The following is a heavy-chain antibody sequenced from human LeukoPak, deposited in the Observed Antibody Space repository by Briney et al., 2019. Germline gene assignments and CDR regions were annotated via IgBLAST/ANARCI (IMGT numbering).Heavy chain of an antibody. CDR1: GFTFRNYG. Sequence: GGSLRLSCAVFGFTFRNYGMSWVRQAPGKGLEWVSVVSDSGTSAYYADSVKGRFTISRDNSKNTLYLQMNSLRAEDTAVYYCARDEYGDYGCDRWGQGTLVTVSS. CDR2: VSDSGTSA. CDR3: ARDEYGDYGCDR. D-gene: IGHD4-17*01. J-gene: IGHJ5*02. V-gene: IGHV3-23*01.